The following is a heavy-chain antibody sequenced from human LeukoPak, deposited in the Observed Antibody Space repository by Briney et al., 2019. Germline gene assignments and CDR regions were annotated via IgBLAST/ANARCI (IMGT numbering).Heavy chain of an antibody. CDR3: AKHYYDSSGYYSTLPLGY. J-gene: IGHJ4*02. CDR2: ISGSGGST. V-gene: IGHV3-23*01. Sequence: VGSLRLSCAASGFTFSSYAMSWVRQAPGKGLEWVSAISGSGGSTYYADSVKGRFTISRDNSKNTLYLQMNSLRAEDTAVYYCAKHYYDSSGYYSTLPLGYWGQGTLVTVSS. D-gene: IGHD3-22*01. CDR1: GFTFSSYA.